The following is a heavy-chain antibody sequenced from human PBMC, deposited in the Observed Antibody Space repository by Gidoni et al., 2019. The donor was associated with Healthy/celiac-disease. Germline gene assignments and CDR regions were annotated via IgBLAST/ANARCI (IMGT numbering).Heavy chain of an antibody. CDR2: ISGSGVST. D-gene: IGHD3-22*01. CDR3: ATNSMIVVVPGAFDI. J-gene: IGHJ3*02. Sequence: EVQLLESGGGLVQPGGSLRLSCAASGFTFSSYAMSWVRQAPGKGLEWVSAISGSGVSTYYADSVKGRFTISRDNSKNTLYLQMNSLRAEDTAVYYCATNSMIVVVPGAFDIWGQGTMVTVSS. CDR1: GFTFSSYA. V-gene: IGHV3-23*01.